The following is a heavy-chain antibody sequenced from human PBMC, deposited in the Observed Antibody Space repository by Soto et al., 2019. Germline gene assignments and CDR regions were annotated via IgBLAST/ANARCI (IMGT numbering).Heavy chain of an antibody. CDR2: INGYNGNT. CDR3: ARMGDVPYYYYGMNV. V-gene: IGHV1-18*01. Sequence: QVQLVQSGAEVKKPGASVKVSCKASGYTFTSYGISWVRQAPGQGLEWMGWINGYNGNTNYAQKLQGRVTMTTDTPTSRAYMERRSLRSDDTAVYCRARMGDVPYYYYGMNVWGQGTTVTVSS. J-gene: IGHJ6*02. D-gene: IGHD3-16*01. CDR1: GYTFTSYG.